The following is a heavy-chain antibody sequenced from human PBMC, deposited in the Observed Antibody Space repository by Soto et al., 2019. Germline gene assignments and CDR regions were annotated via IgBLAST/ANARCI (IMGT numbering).Heavy chain of an antibody. Sequence: ASVXVSCKACGYTFSNYGITCVLQAPGQPLEWLGWISLYSDGTNYAQKFQGRVSMTTDTPTTTAYMELRSLRSDDTAVYYCARVVTRAEAWLGTWGQGTLVTVYS. CDR1: GYTFSNYG. CDR3: ARVVTRAEAWLGT. V-gene: IGHV1-18*01. CDR2: ISLYSDGT. J-gene: IGHJ5*02. D-gene: IGHD4-4*01.